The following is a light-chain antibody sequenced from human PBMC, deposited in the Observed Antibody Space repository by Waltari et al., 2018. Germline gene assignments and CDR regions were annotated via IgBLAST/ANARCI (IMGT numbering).Light chain of an antibody. CDR1: SSDVGSYNR. CDR3: SSYTSSSTSL. Sequence: QSALTQPPSVSGSPGQSVTIPCTGTSSDVGSYNRVSWYQQPPGTAPKLMIYEVSNRPSGVPDRFSGSKSGNTASLTISGLQAEDEADYYCSSYTSSSTSLFGGGTKLTVL. J-gene: IGLJ2*01. V-gene: IGLV2-18*02. CDR2: EVS.